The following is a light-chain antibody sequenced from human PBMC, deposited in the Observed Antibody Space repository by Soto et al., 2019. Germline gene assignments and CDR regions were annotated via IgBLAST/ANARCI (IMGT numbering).Light chain of an antibody. CDR1: SSNIGAGYD. V-gene: IGLV1-40*01. Sequence: QPVLTQPPSVSGAPGQTVTISCTGSSSNIGAGYDVHWYQQLPGTAPKLLIYGNSNRPSGVPDRFSGSKSGTSASLAITGLQAEDEADYYCQSYDSSLSGSNWVFGGGTKLTVL. CDR3: QSYDSSLSGSNWV. CDR2: GNS. J-gene: IGLJ3*02.